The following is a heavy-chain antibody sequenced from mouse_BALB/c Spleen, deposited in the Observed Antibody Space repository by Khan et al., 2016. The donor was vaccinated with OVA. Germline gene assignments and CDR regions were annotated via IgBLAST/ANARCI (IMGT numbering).Heavy chain of an antibody. CDR1: GYTFPEYT. CDR3: ARDAGRY. Sequence: VQLKQSGPELVKPGASVKISCKTSGYTFPEYTVHWVKQSLGKSLDWIGVINPKNGNTAYNQKFKGKATLTVDKSSSTAYMEFRSLTSEDSAVYYWARDAGRYWGQGTSVTVAS. D-gene: IGHD3-3*01. J-gene: IGHJ4*01. V-gene: IGHV1-18*01. CDR2: INPKNGNT.